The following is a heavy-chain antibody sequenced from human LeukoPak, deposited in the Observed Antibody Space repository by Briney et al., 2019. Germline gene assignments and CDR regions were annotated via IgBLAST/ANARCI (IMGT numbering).Heavy chain of an antibody. CDR2: IYYSGST. V-gene: IGHV4-61*08. J-gene: IGHJ4*02. Sequence: SETLSLTCTVSGGSISSGGHYWSWIRQPPGKGLEWIGYIYYSGSTNYNASLKSRVTISIDTSRNQFSLNLNSVTAADTAVYYCARSPYNYGSGSRFDYWGQGTLVTVSS. CDR3: ARSPYNYGSGSRFDY. CDR1: GGSISSGGHY. D-gene: IGHD3-10*01.